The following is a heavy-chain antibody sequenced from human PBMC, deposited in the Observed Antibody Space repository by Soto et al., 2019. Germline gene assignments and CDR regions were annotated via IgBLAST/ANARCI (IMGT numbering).Heavy chain of an antibody. V-gene: IGHV1-3*01. CDR3: AREVPYGYSRFDY. CDR1: GYTFTNNV. J-gene: IGHJ4*02. Sequence: QVHLVQSGAEVKKPGASVKGSCKTSGYTFTNNVIHWVRQAPGQRLEWMGWVNAGNDNTKWSREFQGRLTLTKDTSAPTAYMELSSLTSEDTAIYFCAREVPYGYSRFDYWGQGTLVTVSS. CDR2: VNAGNDNT. D-gene: IGHD5-18*01.